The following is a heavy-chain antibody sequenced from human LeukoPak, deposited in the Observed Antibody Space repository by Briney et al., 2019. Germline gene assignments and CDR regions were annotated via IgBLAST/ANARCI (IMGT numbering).Heavy chain of an antibody. V-gene: IGHV1-2*02. CDR1: GGTFSSYA. CDR2: INPNGGGT. Sequence: ASVNVSCKASGGTFSSYAISWVRQAPGQGLEWMGWINPNGGGTNFAQQFQGRVTMTRDTSISTAYLDLSSLRSDDTALYYCAGGITGTDFWGQGTLVTVSS. CDR3: AGGITGTDF. J-gene: IGHJ4*02. D-gene: IGHD1-14*01.